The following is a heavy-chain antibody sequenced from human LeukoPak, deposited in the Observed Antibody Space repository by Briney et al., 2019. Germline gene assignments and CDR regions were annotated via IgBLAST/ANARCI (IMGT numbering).Heavy chain of an antibody. CDR1: GVTFSSNY. J-gene: IGHJ4*02. D-gene: IGHD4-17*01. V-gene: IGHV3-66*01. CDR3: ARAGADYRDADY. Sequence: GGSLRLSCAVSGVTFSSNYRSWVRQAPGKGLEWVGDIYSGGSTNYKDSVKGRFTISRDNSKNPLSLQMNTLTAEDTAVYYCARAGADYRDADYWGQGTLVTVSS. CDR2: IYSGGST.